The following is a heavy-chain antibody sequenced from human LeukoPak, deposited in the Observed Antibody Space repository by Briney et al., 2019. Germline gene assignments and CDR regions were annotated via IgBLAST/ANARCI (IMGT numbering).Heavy chain of an antibody. CDR2: IKEDGSGK. CDR1: GFTFRSYW. D-gene: IGHD3-10*01. Sequence: PGGSLRLSCAASGFTFRSYWMSWVRQAPGKGLEWVANIKEDGSGKYYVDSVKGRFTISRDNAKTSLSLQMNSLRAEDTAVYYCAREWLRDNWFDPWGQGTLVTVSS. J-gene: IGHJ5*02. CDR3: AREWLRDNWFDP. V-gene: IGHV3-7*01.